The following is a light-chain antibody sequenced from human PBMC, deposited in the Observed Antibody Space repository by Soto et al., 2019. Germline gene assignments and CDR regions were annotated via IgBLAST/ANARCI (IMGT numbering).Light chain of an antibody. J-gene: IGLJ2*01. Sequence: SYELTQPPAGSVARGQTTTRPCGVSNIGGKSVHWYRQRPDQAPVLVFYDDRDRPSGIPERLSGSNYGDKATLTISRVEAGDEADYYCQVWDRRSDVVFGGGTKVTVL. CDR2: DDR. V-gene: IGLV3-21*02. CDR3: QVWDRRSDVV. CDR1: NIGGKS.